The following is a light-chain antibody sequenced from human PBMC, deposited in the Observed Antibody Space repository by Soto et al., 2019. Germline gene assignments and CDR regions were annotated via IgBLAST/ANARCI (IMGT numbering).Light chain of an antibody. Sequence: PGEGATLSCRASQTVRNNYLSWYQQKPGQAPRLLIFDKSSRAPGVPARFSGSGTGADFTLTINSLQSEDFGVYYCHQYNNWPPSTFGQGTRLEI. CDR1: QTVRNN. V-gene: IGKV3-15*01. CDR2: DKS. CDR3: HQYNNWPPST. J-gene: IGKJ5*01.